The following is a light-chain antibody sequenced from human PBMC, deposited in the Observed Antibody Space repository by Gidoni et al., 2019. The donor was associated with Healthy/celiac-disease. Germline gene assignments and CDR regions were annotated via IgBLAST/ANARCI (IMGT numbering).Light chain of an antibody. CDR3: SSYTSSSTWV. V-gene: IGLV2-14*01. J-gene: IGLJ3*02. CDR1: SSDVGGYNY. CDR2: QIS. Sequence: QSALTQPASASGSPGQSITIPCTGTSSDVGGYNYVSWYQQHPGTAPKLMIYQISNRPSGVSNRFSGSKSGNTASLTISGLQAEDEADYYCSSYTSSSTWVFGGGTKLTVL.